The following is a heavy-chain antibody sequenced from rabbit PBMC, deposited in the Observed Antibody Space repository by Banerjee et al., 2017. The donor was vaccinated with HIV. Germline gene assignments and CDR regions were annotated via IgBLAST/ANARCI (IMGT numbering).Heavy chain of an antibody. J-gene: IGHJ4*01. CDR3: ARDLAGVIGWNFNL. CDR2: IYAGSSGST. Sequence: QEQLEESGGGLVKPEGSLTLTCKASGSDISSNAMCWVRQAPGKGLEWIACIYAGSSGSTYYASWAKGRSTISKTSSTTVTLQMTSQTAADTASYFCARDLAGVIGWNFNLWGQGTLVTVS. CDR1: GSDISSNA. D-gene: IGHD4-1*01. V-gene: IGHV1S45*01.